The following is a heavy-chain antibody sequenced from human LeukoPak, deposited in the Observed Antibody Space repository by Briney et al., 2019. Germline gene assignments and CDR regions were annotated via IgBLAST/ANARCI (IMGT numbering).Heavy chain of an antibody. Sequence: GGSLRLSCAASGFTFSSYWMTWVRQAPGKGLEWVSNINGDGSMENYVHSVRGRFSIFRDNAKDALYLQMNSLRVDDTAIYYCARDPIVGDTGGGDYWGQGTLVTVSS. D-gene: IGHD1-26*01. CDR1: GFTFSSYW. V-gene: IGHV3-7*01. CDR2: INGDGSME. CDR3: ARDPIVGDTGGGDY. J-gene: IGHJ4*02.